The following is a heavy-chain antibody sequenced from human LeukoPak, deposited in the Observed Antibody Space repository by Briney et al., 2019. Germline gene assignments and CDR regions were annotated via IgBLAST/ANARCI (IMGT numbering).Heavy chain of an antibody. CDR3: ARHDGSSWYYAFDV. Sequence: SEALSLTCTVSGVSISSYYWSWIRQPPGKGLEWIGYIYYSGSTNYSPSLKSRVTVSLDTSKNQFSLKLSSVTAADTAVYYCARHDGSSWYYAFDVWGQGTMVTVSS. CDR1: GVSISSYY. J-gene: IGHJ3*01. CDR2: IYYSGST. D-gene: IGHD6-13*01. V-gene: IGHV4-59*08.